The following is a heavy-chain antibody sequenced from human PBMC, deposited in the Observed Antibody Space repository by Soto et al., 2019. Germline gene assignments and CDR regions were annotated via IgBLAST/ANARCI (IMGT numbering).Heavy chain of an antibody. J-gene: IGHJ6*02. CDR2: ISGTGGST. CDR3: ARASGAIFGVDVVPTYFYYGMDV. Sequence: PGGSLRLSCAASGFTFSSFAMSWVRQAPGKGLEWVSTISGTGGSTYYADSVKGRFTISRDNSKNTLYLQMNSLRAEDTAVFYCARASGAIFGVDVVPTYFYYGMDVWGQGTTVTV. CDR1: GFTFSSFA. V-gene: IGHV3-23*01. D-gene: IGHD3-3*02.